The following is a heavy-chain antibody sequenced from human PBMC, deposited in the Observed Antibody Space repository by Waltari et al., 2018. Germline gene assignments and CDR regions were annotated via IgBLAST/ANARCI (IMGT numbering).Heavy chain of an antibody. CDR2: IYYSGST. V-gene: IGHV4-31*03. CDR1: GGSISSGGYS. Sequence: QVQLQESGPGLVKPSQTLSLTCTVSGGSISSGGYSWVWIRPPPGKGLEWIGYIYYSGSTYYNPSLKSRVTISVDTSKNQFSLKLSSVTAADTAVYYCARDSVVAGLFDYWGQGTLVTVSS. D-gene: IGHD2-15*01. CDR3: ARDSVVAGLFDY. J-gene: IGHJ4*02.